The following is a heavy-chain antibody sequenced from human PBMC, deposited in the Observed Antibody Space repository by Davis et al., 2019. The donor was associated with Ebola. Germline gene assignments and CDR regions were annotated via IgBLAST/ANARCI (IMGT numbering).Heavy chain of an antibody. V-gene: IGHV1-2*02. CDR2: INPNSGGT. CDR3: ARGVDSGSYYGAFDI. D-gene: IGHD1-26*01. J-gene: IGHJ3*02. Sequence: ASVTVSCKASGYTLTGYYMQWVRQAPGQGLEWLGWINPNSGGTDYAQKFQGRVTMTRDTSINTAYMELSRLRSDDTAVYYCARGVDSGSYYGAFDIWGQGTMVTVSS. CDR1: GYTLTGYY.